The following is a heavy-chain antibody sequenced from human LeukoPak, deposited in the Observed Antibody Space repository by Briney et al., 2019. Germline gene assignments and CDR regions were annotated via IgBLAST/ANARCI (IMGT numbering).Heavy chain of an antibody. CDR3: ARVTYYGSSGHPFDY. D-gene: IGHD3-22*01. V-gene: IGHV3-21*01. J-gene: IGHJ4*02. Sequence: GGSLRLSCAASGFTFSSYAMSWVRQAPGKGLEWVSSISSSSSYIYYADSVKGRFTISRDNAKNSLYLQMNSLRAEDTAVYYCARVTYYGSSGHPFDYWGQGTLVTVSS. CDR1: GFTFSSYA. CDR2: ISSSSSYI.